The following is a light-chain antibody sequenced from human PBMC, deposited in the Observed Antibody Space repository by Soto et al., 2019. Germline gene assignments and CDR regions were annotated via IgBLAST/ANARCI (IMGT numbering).Light chain of an antibody. J-gene: IGKJ1*01. CDR3: QKYNSDPWT. Sequence: DIQMTQSPSSLSASVGDRVTITCRASQAINNYLAWYQQRPGKVPKLLIYAASTLQSGVPSRFSGSGSGTDFTLTISSLQPEDVATYYCQKYNSDPWTFGQGTKVEI. CDR2: AAS. CDR1: QAINNY. V-gene: IGKV1-27*01.